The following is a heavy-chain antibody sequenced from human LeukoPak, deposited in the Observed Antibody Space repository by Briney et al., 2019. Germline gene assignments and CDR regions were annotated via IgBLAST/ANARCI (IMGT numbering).Heavy chain of an antibody. J-gene: IGHJ3*02. CDR2: IRYDGSNK. D-gene: IGHD6-19*01. CDR1: GFTFSTYG. CDR3: ANRPTVAVAGMGKAFDI. Sequence: GGPLRLSCAAPGFTFSTYGMHWVRQAPAKGLEGFAFIRYDGSNKYYADSVKGRFTISRDNSKNTLYLQMNSLRAEDTAVYYCANRPTVAVAGMGKAFDIWGQGTMVTVSS. V-gene: IGHV3-30*02.